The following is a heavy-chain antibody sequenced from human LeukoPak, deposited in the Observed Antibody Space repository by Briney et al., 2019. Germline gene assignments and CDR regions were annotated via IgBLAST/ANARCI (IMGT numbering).Heavy chain of an antibody. J-gene: IGHJ4*02. CDR2: ISGSGGST. Sequence: PVGSLRLSCAASGFTFSSYAMSCVRQGPGRGLEWVSAISGSGGSTYYADSVKGRFTISRANSKNTLYLQMNSLRADDTAVYYCAKDDPYYYDSSGYSDYWGQGTLVTVSS. CDR1: GFTFSSYA. D-gene: IGHD3-22*01. V-gene: IGHV3-23*01. CDR3: AKDDPYYYDSSGYSDY.